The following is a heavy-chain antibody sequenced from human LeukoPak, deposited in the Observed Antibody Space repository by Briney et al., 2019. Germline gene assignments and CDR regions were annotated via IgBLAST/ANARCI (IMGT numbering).Heavy chain of an antibody. CDR2: IYYSGST. Sequence: SETLSLTCTVSGGSISSYYWGWIRQPPGKGLEWIGSIYYSGSTYYNPSLKSRVTISVDTSKNQFSLKLSSVTAADTAVYYCARLGWELPTDYWGQGTLVTVSS. CDR3: ARLGWELPTDY. D-gene: IGHD1-26*01. V-gene: IGHV4-39*01. CDR1: GGSISSYY. J-gene: IGHJ4*02.